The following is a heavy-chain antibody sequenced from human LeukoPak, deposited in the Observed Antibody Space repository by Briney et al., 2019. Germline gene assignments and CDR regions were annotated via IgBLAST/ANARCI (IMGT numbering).Heavy chain of an antibody. Sequence: GASVKVSCKASGYTFTGYYMHWVRQAPGQGLERMGWINPKSGGTNYAQKFQGRVTMTRDTSISTAYMELSRLRSDDTAVYYCARDLYYYDSSAGVDYWGQGTLVTVSS. CDR1: GYTFTGYY. CDR2: INPKSGGT. D-gene: IGHD3-22*01. CDR3: ARDLYYYDSSAGVDY. J-gene: IGHJ4*02. V-gene: IGHV1-2*02.